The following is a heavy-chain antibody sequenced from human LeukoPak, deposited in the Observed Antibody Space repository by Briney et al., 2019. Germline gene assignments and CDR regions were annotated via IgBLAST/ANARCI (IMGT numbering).Heavy chain of an antibody. Sequence: SETLSLTCTVSGGSISSYYWSWIRQPAGKGLEWIGRIYTSGSTNYNPSLKSRVTMSVDTSKNQFSLKLSSVTAADTAVYYCARENDIVVVPALMYWFDPWGQGTLVTVSS. V-gene: IGHV4-4*07. D-gene: IGHD2-2*01. CDR3: ARENDIVVVPALMYWFDP. J-gene: IGHJ5*02. CDR1: GGSISSYY. CDR2: IYTSGST.